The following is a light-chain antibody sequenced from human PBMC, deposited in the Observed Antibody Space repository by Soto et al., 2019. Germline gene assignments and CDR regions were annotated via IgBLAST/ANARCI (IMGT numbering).Light chain of an antibody. CDR2: EVT. CDR3: SSDAGNYNYV. J-gene: IGLJ1*01. CDR1: SSDVGGYDH. Sequence: QSALTQPPSASGSPGQSVTIPCTGTSSDVGGYDHVSWYQQHPGKAPKLTIYEVTKRPAGVPDRFSGSKPGNTASLTVSGLQAEDEADYFCSSDAGNYNYVFGTGTKLTVL. V-gene: IGLV2-8*01.